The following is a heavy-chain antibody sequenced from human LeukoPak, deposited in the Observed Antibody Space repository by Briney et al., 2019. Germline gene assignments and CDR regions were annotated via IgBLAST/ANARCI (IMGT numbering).Heavy chain of an antibody. CDR3: AKQTYSSSWYDYFDY. J-gene: IGHJ4*02. CDR1: GFTFSSYA. Sequence: GGSLRLSRAASGFTFSSYAMSWVRQAPGKGLEWVSAISGSGGSTYYADSVKGRFTISRDNSKNTLYLQMNSLRAEDTAVYYCAKQTYSSSWYDYFDYWGQGTLVTVSS. D-gene: IGHD6-13*01. V-gene: IGHV3-23*01. CDR2: ISGSGGST.